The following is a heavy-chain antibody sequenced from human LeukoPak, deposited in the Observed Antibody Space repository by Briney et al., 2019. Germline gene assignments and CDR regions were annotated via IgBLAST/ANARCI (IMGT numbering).Heavy chain of an antibody. Sequence: GGSLRLSCVASGFTFSSHHMNWFRQTPGKGLESVATIKPDGSEKYYVDSVKGRFTISRDNAKSPLYLQMNSLRAEDTGVYFCARMSSYCDYWGQGTLVTVSS. CDR3: ARMSSYCDY. D-gene: IGHD2-2*01. CDR1: GFTFSSHH. J-gene: IGHJ4*02. V-gene: IGHV3-7*01. CDR2: IKPDGSEK.